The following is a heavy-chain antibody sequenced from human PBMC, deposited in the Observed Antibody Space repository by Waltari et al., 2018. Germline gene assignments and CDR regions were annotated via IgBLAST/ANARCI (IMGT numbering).Heavy chain of an antibody. Sequence: EVQLLESGGGLVQPGGSLRLSWVVSGLTFSTSAMSWVRQAPGKGLGWVSSISISGGKMYYGDSVRRRFTISRDNSKNALYLQMNSLRAEDTAVYYCAKEIRPNDYWGQGTLVTVSS. CDR2: ISISGGKM. CDR3: AKEIRPNDY. CDR1: GLTFSTSA. J-gene: IGHJ4*02. V-gene: IGHV3-23*01.